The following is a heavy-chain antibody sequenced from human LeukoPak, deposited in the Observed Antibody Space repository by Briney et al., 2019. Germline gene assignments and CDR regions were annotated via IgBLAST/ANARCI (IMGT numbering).Heavy chain of an antibody. D-gene: IGHD3-22*01. CDR3: ATYYYDSSGYFYDAFDI. V-gene: IGHV3-74*01. CDR2: INTDGSSA. CDR1: GFTFSSYW. Sequence: GGSLRLSCAASGFTFSSYWMHWVRQAPGKGLVWVSRINTDGSSASYADSVKGRFTISRDNAKNTLFLQMNSLRAEDTAVYYCATYYYDSSGYFYDAFDIWGQGTMVTVSS. J-gene: IGHJ3*02.